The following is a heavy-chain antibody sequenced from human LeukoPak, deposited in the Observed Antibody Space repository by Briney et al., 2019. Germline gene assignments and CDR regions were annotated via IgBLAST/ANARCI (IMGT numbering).Heavy chain of an antibody. V-gene: IGHV3-7*01. D-gene: IGHD5-12*01. CDR3: ARLTDSDYDTFLDY. Sequence: TGGSLRLSCAASGFTFSSYWMSWVRQAPGKGLEWVANIKQDGSEKYYVDSVKGRFTISRDNAKNSLYLQMNSLRVEDTAVYYCARLTDSDYDTFLDYWGQGTLVTVSS. CDR1: GFTFSSYW. CDR2: IKQDGSEK. J-gene: IGHJ4*02.